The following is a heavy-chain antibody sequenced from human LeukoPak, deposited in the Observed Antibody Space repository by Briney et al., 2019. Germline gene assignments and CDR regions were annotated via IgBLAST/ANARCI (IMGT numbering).Heavy chain of an antibody. CDR2: IWYDGSNK. D-gene: IGHD1-14*01. V-gene: IGHV3-33*01. CDR1: GFTFSTYG. CDR3: VRQPDSARYGFDY. J-gene: IGHJ4*02. Sequence: GGSLRLSCAASGFTFSTYGMHWVRQAPGKGLEWLTDIWYDGSNKYYTDSVKGRFTISRDNSKNTLYLQMSSLRVEDTAVYHCVRQPDSARYGFDYWGRGTQVTVSS.